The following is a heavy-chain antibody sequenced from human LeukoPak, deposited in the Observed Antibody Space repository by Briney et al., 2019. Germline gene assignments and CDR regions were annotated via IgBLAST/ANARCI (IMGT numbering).Heavy chain of an antibody. Sequence: SETLSLTCTVSAYSISSGYYWGWIRQPPGKGLEWIGSIYHSGNTYYNPSLKSRVTMSVDTSKNQFSLKLSSVTAADTAVYYCARGGAMVREWGQGTLVTVSS. CDR3: ARGGAMVRE. V-gene: IGHV4-38-2*02. D-gene: IGHD3-10*01. J-gene: IGHJ4*02. CDR2: IYHSGNT. CDR1: AYSISSGYY.